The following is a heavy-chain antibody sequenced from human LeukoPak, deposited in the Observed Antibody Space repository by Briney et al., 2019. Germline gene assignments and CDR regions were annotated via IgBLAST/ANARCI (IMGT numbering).Heavy chain of an antibody. CDR2: IRNDGTSM. V-gene: IGHV3-74*01. D-gene: IGHD4-11*01. Sequence: GGSLRLSCAASGFTFSSYWMHWVRQVPGKGLVWVSRIRNDGTSMYYADSVKGRFTISRDNAKNTPFLQMNSLRAEDTAVYYCARDDYLTYWGQGILVIVSS. J-gene: IGHJ4*02. CDR1: GFTFSSYW. CDR3: ARDDYLTY.